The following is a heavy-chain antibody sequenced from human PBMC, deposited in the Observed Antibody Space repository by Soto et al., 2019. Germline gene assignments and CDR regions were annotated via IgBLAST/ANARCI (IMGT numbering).Heavy chain of an antibody. CDR1: GFSLSTSGVG. CDR3: AHRSGVFGGTGFDP. J-gene: IGHJ5*02. D-gene: IGHD3-16*01. CDR2: IYWDDDK. V-gene: IGHV2-5*02. Sequence: QITLKESGPTLVKPTQTLTLTCTFSGFSLSTSGVGVGWIRQPPGKALEWLALIYWDDDKRYSPSLKSRLTTXKXTXXNQVVLTMTNMDPVDTATYYCAHRSGVFGGTGFDPWGQGTLVTVSS.